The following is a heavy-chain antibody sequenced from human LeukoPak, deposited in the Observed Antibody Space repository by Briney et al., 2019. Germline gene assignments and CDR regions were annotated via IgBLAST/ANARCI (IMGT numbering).Heavy chain of an antibody. D-gene: IGHD6-6*01. J-gene: IGHJ4*02. Sequence: GGSLRLSCAASGFTFSSYAMSWVRQAPGKGLKWVSTISGTGGSTYYADSVKGRFTISRDNSKNTLYLQMNSLRAEDTAVYYCAKDGMYSSSSSYYFDYWGQGTLVTVSS. V-gene: IGHV3-23*01. CDR3: AKDGMYSSSSSYYFDY. CDR2: ISGTGGST. CDR1: GFTFSSYA.